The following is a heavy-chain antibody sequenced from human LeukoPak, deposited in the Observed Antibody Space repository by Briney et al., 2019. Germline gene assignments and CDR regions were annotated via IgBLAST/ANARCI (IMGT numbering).Heavy chain of an antibody. CDR2: IYYSGST. V-gene: IGHV4-59*01. Sequence: SETLSLTCTVSGGSISSYYWSWIRQPPGKGLEWIGYIYYSGSTNYNPSLKSRVTISVDTSKNQFSLKLSSVTAADTAVYYCARSPSIVVVVPSDYWGQGTLVTVSS. J-gene: IGHJ4*02. CDR3: ARSPSIVVVVPSDY. D-gene: IGHD2-15*01. CDR1: GGSISSYY.